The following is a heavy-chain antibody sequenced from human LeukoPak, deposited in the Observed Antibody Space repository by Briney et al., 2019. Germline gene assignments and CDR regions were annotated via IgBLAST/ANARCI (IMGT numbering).Heavy chain of an antibody. J-gene: IGHJ4*02. V-gene: IGHV3-23*01. CDR2: ISAVGGST. D-gene: IGHD6-13*01. CDR3: AKDAADPEY. Sequence: GGSLRLSCAASGLTFSAYSMTWVRQAPGKGLFWVSGISAVGGSTYYADSVKGRFTISRDNSRNTLYLQMNSLRAEDTAVYYCAKDAADPEYWGQGTLVTVSS. CDR1: GLTFSAYS.